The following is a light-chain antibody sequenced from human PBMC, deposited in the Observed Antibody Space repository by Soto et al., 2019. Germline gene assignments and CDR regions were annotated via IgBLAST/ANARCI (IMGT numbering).Light chain of an antibody. CDR2: EVS. CDR1: SSDVGGYNY. CDR3: VTFAGGTYV. Sequence: QSALTQPASVSGSPGQSITISCTGTSSDVGGYNYVSWYQQHPGKAPKLMIYEVSNRPSGVPDRFFGSKSGNTDSLTVSGLQAEDEADYYCVTFAGGTYVFGTGNKRTV. J-gene: IGLJ1*01. V-gene: IGLV2-14*01.